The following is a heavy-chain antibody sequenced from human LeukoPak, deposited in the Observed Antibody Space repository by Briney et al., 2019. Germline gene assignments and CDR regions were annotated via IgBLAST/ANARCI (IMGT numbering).Heavy chain of an antibody. Sequence: RPSETLSLTCTVSGGSISSSSYYWGWIRQPPGKGLEWIGSIYYSGSTYYNPSLKSRVTISVDTSKNQFTLKLDSVTAADTAVYYCGSRLAATGDFDYWGQGTLVTVSS. CDR1: GGSISSSSYY. CDR3: GSRLAATGDFDY. D-gene: IGHD6-25*01. V-gene: IGHV4-39*01. J-gene: IGHJ4*02. CDR2: IYYSGST.